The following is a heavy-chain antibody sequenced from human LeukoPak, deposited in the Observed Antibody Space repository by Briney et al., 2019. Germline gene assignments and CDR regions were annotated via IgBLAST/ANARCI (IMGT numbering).Heavy chain of an antibody. J-gene: IGHJ4*02. CDR2: ITINGGST. CDR3: VKGRAVVRGVDY. CDR1: GFTFSRNA. D-gene: IGHD3-10*01. V-gene: IGHV3-64D*06. Sequence: GQSLRLSCSASGFTFSRNAMYWVRQAPGKGLEYVSAITINGGSTYHADSVKGRFTISRDNSKNTLYLQMTTLRPEDTAVYYCVKGRAVVRGVDYWGQGTLVTVSS.